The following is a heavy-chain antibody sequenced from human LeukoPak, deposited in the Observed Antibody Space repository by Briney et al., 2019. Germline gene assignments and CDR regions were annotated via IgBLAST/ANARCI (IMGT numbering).Heavy chain of an antibody. V-gene: IGHV1-18*01. CDR1: GYTFTSYA. D-gene: IGHD6-19*01. J-gene: IGHJ5*02. CDR3: ARDRHVAAKRGWFDP. Sequence: ASVKVSCKASGYTFTSYAMNWVRQAPGQGLEWMGWISAYNGNTNYAQKLQGRVTMTTDTSTSTAYMELRSLRSDDTAVYYCARDRHVAAKRGWFDPWGQGTLVTVSS. CDR2: ISAYNGNT.